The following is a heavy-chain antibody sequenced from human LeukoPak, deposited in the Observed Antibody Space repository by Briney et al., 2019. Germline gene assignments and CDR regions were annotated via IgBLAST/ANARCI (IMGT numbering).Heavy chain of an antibody. Sequence: GGSLRLSCAASGFTFSTYAMHWGRQAPGKGLEYVSAISNNGGTTYYATSVKGRFTISRDNSKNTLYLQMGSLRTEDMAVYYCARGKVTPVVVCDYWGQGTLVTVSS. V-gene: IGHV3-64*01. D-gene: IGHD4-23*01. J-gene: IGHJ4*02. CDR1: GFTFSTYA. CDR3: ARGKVTPVVVCDY. CDR2: ISNNGGTT.